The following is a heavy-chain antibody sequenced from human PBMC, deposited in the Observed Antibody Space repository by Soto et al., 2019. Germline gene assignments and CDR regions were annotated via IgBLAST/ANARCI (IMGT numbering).Heavy chain of an antibody. Sequence: SETLSLTCTVSGDSISSSSYYWGWIRQPPGKGLEWIGSIYYSGSTYYNPPLKSRVTISVDTSKNQFSLKLSSVTAADTAVYYCATWGDIAVAGDDYWGQGTLVTVSS. V-gene: IGHV4-39*01. CDR1: GDSISSSSYY. CDR2: IYYSGST. CDR3: ATWGDIAVAGDDY. J-gene: IGHJ4*02. D-gene: IGHD6-19*01.